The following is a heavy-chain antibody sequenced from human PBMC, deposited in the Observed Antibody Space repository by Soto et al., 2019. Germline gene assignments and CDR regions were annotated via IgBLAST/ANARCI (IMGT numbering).Heavy chain of an antibody. D-gene: IGHD6-13*01. CDR3: ARGEAAAVTHYYYYMDV. V-gene: IGHV4-31*03. J-gene: IGHJ6*03. CDR2: IYYSGST. CDR1: GGSISRGVYY. Sequence: PSEALSLTCTVSGGSISRGVYYWSWIRQHPRKGLEWIGYIYYSGSTYYNPSLKSRVTISVDTSKNQFSLKLSSVTAADTAVYYCARGEAAAVTHYYYYMDVWGKGTTVTVSS.